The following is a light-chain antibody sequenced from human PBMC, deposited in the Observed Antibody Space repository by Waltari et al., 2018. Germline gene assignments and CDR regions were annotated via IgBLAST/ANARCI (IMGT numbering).Light chain of an antibody. V-gene: IGLV5-45*01. J-gene: IGLJ3*02. Sequence: QAVVTQPTSLSASPGASVRLTCTLRSGVNVGTSTIYWYQQKPGSPPRFLLRYRSDSEKKQGSGVPSRFSGFKDASANRGILLISGLQSEDEADYYCMIWYSSTWVFGGGTRLTVL. CDR1: SGVNVGTST. CDR3: MIWYSSTWV. CDR2: YRSDSEK.